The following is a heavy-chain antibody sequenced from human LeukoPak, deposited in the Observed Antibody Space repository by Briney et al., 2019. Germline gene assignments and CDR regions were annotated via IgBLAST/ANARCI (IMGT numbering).Heavy chain of an antibody. CDR2: IKQDGSEK. D-gene: IGHD2-21*02. CDR1: GFTFSSYW. J-gene: IGHJ4*02. CDR3: ASHTYCGGDCYQYYFDY. Sequence: PGGSLCLSCAASGFTFSSYWMSWVRQAPGKGLEWVAYIKQDGSEKYYVDSVKGRFTISRDNAKNSLYLQMNSLRAEDTAVYYCASHTYCGGDCYQYYFDYWGQGTLVTVSS. V-gene: IGHV3-7*01.